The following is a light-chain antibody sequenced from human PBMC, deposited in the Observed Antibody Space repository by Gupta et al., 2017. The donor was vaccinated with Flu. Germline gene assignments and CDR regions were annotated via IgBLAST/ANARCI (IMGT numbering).Light chain of an antibody. CDR2: QDS. V-gene: IGLV3-1*01. CDR1: LLADKY. J-gene: IGLJ2*01. Sequence: SYQLTYPPSVSVPPGPPASITCSGDLLADKYAWCYQQKPGQSPVLVIYQDSKRRAGIRERFSGSNSGNTATLTISGTEDMDDDYYYCQAWDSSTVVFGGGTKLTVL. CDR3: QAWDSSTVV.